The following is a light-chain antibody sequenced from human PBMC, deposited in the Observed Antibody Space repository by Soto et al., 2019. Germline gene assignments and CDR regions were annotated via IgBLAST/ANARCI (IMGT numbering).Light chain of an antibody. Sequence: EIVMTQSPATLSVSPGERATLSCRASQSVGSNLAWYQHKPGQAPRLLIYDASTRATGIPARFSGSGSGTEFTLTISSLQSEDFAVYYCQQYNKWPPITFGQGTRLEIK. CDR2: DAS. J-gene: IGKJ5*01. V-gene: IGKV3-15*01. CDR3: QQYNKWPPIT. CDR1: QSVGSN.